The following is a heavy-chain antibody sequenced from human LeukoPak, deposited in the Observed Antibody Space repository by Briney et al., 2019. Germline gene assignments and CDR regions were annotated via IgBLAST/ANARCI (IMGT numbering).Heavy chain of an antibody. V-gene: IGHV3-30-3*01. CDR1: GFTFSSYA. CDR3: ARENERWLQLLYFDY. D-gene: IGHD5-24*01. Sequence: PGGSLRLSCAASGFTFSSYAMSWVRQAPGKGLEWVAVISYDGSNKYYADSVKGRFTISRDNSKNTLYLQMNSLRAEDTAVYYCARENERWLQLLYFDYWGQGTLVTVSS. CDR2: ISYDGSNK. J-gene: IGHJ4*02.